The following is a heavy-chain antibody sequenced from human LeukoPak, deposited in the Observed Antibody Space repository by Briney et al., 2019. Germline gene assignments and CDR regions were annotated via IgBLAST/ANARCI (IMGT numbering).Heavy chain of an antibody. CDR1: GFTVSNNH. J-gene: IGHJ4*02. CDR3: AREFRQTYSSGWSLDY. CDR2: IYGGRNNT. V-gene: IGHV3-53*01. Sequence: GGSLRLSCTVSGFTVSNNHMSWVRQAPGKGLEWVSVIYGGRNNTVYADSVKGRFTISRDNSRNTIYLQIDSLRAEDTATYYCAREFRQTYSSGWSLDYWGQGTLVTVSS. D-gene: IGHD6-19*01.